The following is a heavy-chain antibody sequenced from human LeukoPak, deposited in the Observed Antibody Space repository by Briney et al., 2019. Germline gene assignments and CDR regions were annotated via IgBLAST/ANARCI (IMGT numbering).Heavy chain of an antibody. CDR1: GLTFSNAW. V-gene: IGHV3-15*01. J-gene: IGHJ4*02. Sequence: PGGSLRLSCAASGLTFSNAWMSWVRQAPGKGLEWVGRIKRKSDGGTTDYAAPVKGRFTISRDDSKNTLHLQMNSLKSEDTAVYYCTTELDIRPNHYWGQGTLVTVSS. CDR2: IKRKSDGGTT. CDR3: TTELDIRPNHY. D-gene: IGHD3-22*01.